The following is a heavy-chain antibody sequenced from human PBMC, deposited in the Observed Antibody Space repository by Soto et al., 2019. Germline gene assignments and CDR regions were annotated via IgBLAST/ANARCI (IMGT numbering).Heavy chain of an antibody. CDR1: GFTFSSYS. CDR2: ISSSSSYI. V-gene: IGHV3-21*01. J-gene: IGHJ6*03. CDR3: ARPGHYYYYDMDV. Sequence: EVQLVESGGGLVKPGGSLRLSCAASGFTFSSYSMNWVRQAPGKGLEWVSSISSSSSYIYYADSVKGRLTISRDNAKNSLFLQMNSLRAEDTAVYYCARPGHYYYYDMDVWGKGTTVTVSS.